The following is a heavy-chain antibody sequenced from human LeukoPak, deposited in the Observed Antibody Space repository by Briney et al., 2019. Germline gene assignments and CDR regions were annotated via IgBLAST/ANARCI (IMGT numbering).Heavy chain of an antibody. CDR3: ARYGRYRAFDI. CDR2: INSDVSTT. J-gene: IGHJ3*02. V-gene: IGHV3-74*01. D-gene: IGHD1-26*01. CDR1: GFTSSAYW. Sequence: GGSLRLSCAASGFTSSAYWMHWVRQVPGKGLVWVSRINSDVSTTNYADSVKGRFTISRDNAKNTIYLQMNSLRAEEPAVYYCARYGRYRAFDIWGPGTVVTVCS.